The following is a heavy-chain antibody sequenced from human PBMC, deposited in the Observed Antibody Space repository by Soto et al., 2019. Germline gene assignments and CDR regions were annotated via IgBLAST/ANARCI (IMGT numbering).Heavy chain of an antibody. CDR2: IGKEGKT. J-gene: IGHJ4*02. Sequence: EVQALESGGDLVQPGGSLRLSCAASGVTFTNYGMNWVRQAPGKGLEWVSGIGKEGKTYYADSVKGRFTVSRDNSKDTAYLLMNSLRVEDTAIYYCAKLTDPHWGQGTLVTVSS. V-gene: IGHV3-23*01. CDR3: AKLTDPH. CDR1: GVTFTNYG. D-gene: IGHD2-21*02.